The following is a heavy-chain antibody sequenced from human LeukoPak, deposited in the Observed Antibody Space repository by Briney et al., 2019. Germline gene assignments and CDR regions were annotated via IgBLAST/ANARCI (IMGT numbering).Heavy chain of an antibody. D-gene: IGHD6-19*01. Sequence: SETLSLTCAVYGGSFSGYYWSWTRQPPGKGLEWIGEINHSGSTNYNPSLKSRVTISVDTSKNQFSLKLSSVTAADTAVYYCARHDRTYSSGWYYFDYWGQGTLVTVSS. CDR1: GGSFSGYY. J-gene: IGHJ4*02. CDR3: ARHDRTYSSGWYYFDY. V-gene: IGHV4-34*01. CDR2: INHSGST.